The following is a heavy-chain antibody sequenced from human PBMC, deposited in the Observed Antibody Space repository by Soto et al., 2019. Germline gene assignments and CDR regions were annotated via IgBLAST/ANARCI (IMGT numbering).Heavy chain of an antibody. CDR2: INHSGST. D-gene: IGHD6-19*01. CDR3: ARGTRIAVAGTFDY. CDR1: GGSFSGYY. V-gene: IGHV4-34*01. Sequence: SETLSLTCAVYGGSFSGYYWSWIRQPPGKGLEWIGEINHSGSTNYNPSLKSRVTISVDTSKSQFSLKLSSVTAADTAVYYCARGTRIAVAGTFDYWGQGTLVTVYS. J-gene: IGHJ4*02.